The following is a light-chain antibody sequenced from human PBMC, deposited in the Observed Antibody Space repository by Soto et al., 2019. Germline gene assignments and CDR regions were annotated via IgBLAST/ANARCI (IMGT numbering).Light chain of an antibody. Sequence: DIRMTQSPSSLSASVGDRVTIACRASQSIDTHLNWYQQHPGKAPNALIYEASNLQSGVPSRFSGSGSGTGCTLTISGLQPDDSATYYCQQTYSPPATFGQGTKVEIK. CDR1: QSIDTH. CDR3: QQTYSPPAT. V-gene: IGKV1-39*01. J-gene: IGKJ1*01. CDR2: EAS.